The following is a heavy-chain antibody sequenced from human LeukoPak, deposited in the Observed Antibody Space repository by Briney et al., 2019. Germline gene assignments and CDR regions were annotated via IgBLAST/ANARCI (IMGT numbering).Heavy chain of an antibody. Sequence: SQTLSLTCTGYGGSISSCGYYCSWIRQHPGKGLEWIGYISYSGSTYYNQSLKSRLTISVDTSKSQFSLRVSSVTAAATAVYYCARAHRPGYHDSSNYWIDYWGQGTLVTVSS. D-gene: IGHD3-22*01. J-gene: IGHJ4*02. CDR1: GGSISSCGYY. CDR2: ISYSGST. CDR3: ARAHRPGYHDSSNYWIDY. V-gene: IGHV4-31*03.